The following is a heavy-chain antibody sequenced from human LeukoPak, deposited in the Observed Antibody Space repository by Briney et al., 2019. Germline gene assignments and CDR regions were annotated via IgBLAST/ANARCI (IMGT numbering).Heavy chain of an antibody. J-gene: IGHJ4*02. D-gene: IGHD6-19*01. Sequence: SETLSLTCSVSGGSISSYYWSWIRQPPGKGLEWIGCIYYSGSTHYNPSLKSRVTITVDTSKNQFSLKLSSVTAADTAVYFCARGLAVSGRSSLDFWGQGTLVTVSS. V-gene: IGHV4-59*01. CDR3: ARGLAVSGRSSLDF. CDR1: GGSISSYY. CDR2: IYYSGST.